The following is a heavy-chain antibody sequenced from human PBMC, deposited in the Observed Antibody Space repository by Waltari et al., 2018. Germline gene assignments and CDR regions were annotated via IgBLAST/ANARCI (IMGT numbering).Heavy chain of an antibody. J-gene: IGHJ6*04. V-gene: IGHV3-74*01. Sequence: EVQLVESGGGLVQPGGSLRLSCAASGFTFSSYWMHWVRQAPGKGLVWVSRINSDGSSTSYADSVKGRFTISRDNAKNTLYLQMNSLRAEDTAVYYCARDLAIRFLEWPPDVWGKGTTVTVSS. CDR3: ARDLAIRFLEWPPDV. CDR1: GFTFSSYW. CDR2: INSDGSST. D-gene: IGHD3-3*01.